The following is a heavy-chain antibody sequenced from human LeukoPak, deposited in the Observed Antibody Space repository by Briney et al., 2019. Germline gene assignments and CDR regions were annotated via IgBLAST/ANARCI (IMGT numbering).Heavy chain of an antibody. CDR2: IDYSGTTI. J-gene: IGHJ4*02. Sequence: PGGSLRLSCEASGFSFSDYYVSWIRQAPGKGLEWISFIDYSGTTIYYADSVKGRFTVSRDNAKDSVFLQMNSLRAEDTAVYYCARDNYFSDSSGYFYLDYWGQGTLVTVSS. CDR1: GFSFSDYY. D-gene: IGHD3-22*01. V-gene: IGHV3-11*04. CDR3: ARDNYFSDSSGYFYLDY.